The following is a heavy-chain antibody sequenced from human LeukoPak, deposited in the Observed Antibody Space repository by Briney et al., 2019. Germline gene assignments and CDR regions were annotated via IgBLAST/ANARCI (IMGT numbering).Heavy chain of an antibody. CDR1: GGSINSSDYY. J-gene: IGHJ3*02. Sequence: SETLSLTCTVSGGSINSSDYYWTWIRQPAGSGLEWIGRIYTSGTTDYNPSLRTRVTISVDASKNQFSLKLSSVTAADTAVYYCARVGRIMQLVVRRDDAFDIWGQGTMVTVSS. D-gene: IGHD6-13*01. V-gene: IGHV4-61*02. CDR3: ARVGRIMQLVVRRDDAFDI. CDR2: IYTSGTT.